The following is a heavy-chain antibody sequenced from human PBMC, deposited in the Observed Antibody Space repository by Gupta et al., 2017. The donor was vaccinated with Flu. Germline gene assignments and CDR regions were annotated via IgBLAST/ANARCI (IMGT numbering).Heavy chain of an antibody. CDR1: FSEHY. J-gene: IGHJ4*02. CDR3: FRGETGPAPPGRTDC. Sequence: FSEHYMDPVRQAAGKGLEWGARSSNKTNSYTTENGPSGKDRFSITSVHSKTPLYLQMYSLKSEGPAAYYCFRGETGPAPPGRTDCWGQGTLVTVSS. D-gene: IGHD6-13*01. V-gene: IGHV3-72*01. CDR2: SSNKTNSYTT.